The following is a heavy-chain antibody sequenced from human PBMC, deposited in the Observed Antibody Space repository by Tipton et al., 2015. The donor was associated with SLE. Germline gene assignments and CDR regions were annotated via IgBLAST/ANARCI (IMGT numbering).Heavy chain of an antibody. CDR3: ARESDAFDI. CDR1: GGSMSSVSDY. Sequence: TLFLTCAVSGGSMSSVSDYWSWIRQPAGKGLEWIGRIHTSGSTYSNPSLDSRVTMSVDMSKNQFSLMLTSVTATDTAVYYCARESDAFDIWGQGTMVTVSS. J-gene: IGHJ3*02. CDR2: IHTSGST. V-gene: IGHV4-61*02.